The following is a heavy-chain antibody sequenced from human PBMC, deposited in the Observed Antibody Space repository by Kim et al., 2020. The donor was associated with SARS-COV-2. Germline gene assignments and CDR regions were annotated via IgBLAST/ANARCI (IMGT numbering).Heavy chain of an antibody. J-gene: IGHJ4*02. CDR3: ATPASTDGWYFDY. CDR1: GFRFSNYE. V-gene: IGHV3-48*03. Sequence: GGSLRLSCAASGFRFSNYEMNWVRQTPGKGLEWFSYISSISRSIYYADSVRGRFTISRDNAKNSLYLQMNSLRADDTAVYYCATPASTDGWYFDYWGRGTLVTVSS. D-gene: IGHD6-19*01. CDR2: ISSISRSI.